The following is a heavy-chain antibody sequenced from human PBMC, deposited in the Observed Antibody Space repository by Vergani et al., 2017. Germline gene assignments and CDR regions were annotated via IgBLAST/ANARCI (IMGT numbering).Heavy chain of an antibody. D-gene: IGHD2-2*01. CDR3: ARDGTYCSSTSCSTGWFDP. V-gene: IGHV4-39*07. CDR2: IYYSGRT. J-gene: IGHJ5*02. CDR1: GGSISSSSYY. Sequence: QLQLQESGPGLVKPSETLSLTCTVSGGSISSSSYYWGWIRQPPGKGLEWIGYIYYSGRTYYNPSLKSRVPISVDTSKNQFSLKLSSVTAADTAVYYCARDGTYCSSTSCSTGWFDPWGQGTLVTVSS.